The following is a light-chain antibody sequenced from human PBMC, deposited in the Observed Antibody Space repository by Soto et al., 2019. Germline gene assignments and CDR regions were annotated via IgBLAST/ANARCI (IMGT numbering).Light chain of an antibody. CDR3: QKYNSAPLT. Sequence: IVMTQSPATLSVSPGERATLSCRASQSVSSYLAWYQQKPGQAPRLLIYDASNRATGIPARFSGSGSGTDFTLTISSLQPEDVAAYYCQKYNSAPLTFGGGTKVDIK. V-gene: IGKV3D-15*01. J-gene: IGKJ4*01. CDR1: QSVSSY. CDR2: DAS.